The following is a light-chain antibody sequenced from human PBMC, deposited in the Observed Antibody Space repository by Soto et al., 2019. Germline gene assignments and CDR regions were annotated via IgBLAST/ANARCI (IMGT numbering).Light chain of an antibody. CDR2: DAS. J-gene: IGKJ1*01. CDR1: QSISSW. Sequence: DIQMTQSPFTLSASVGDRVPLTFPASQSISSWLAWYQQKPGKAPKLLIYDASSLESGVPSRFSGSGSGTEFTLTISSLQPDDFATYYCQQYNSYSWTFGQGTKVDIK. CDR3: QQYNSYSWT. V-gene: IGKV1-5*01.